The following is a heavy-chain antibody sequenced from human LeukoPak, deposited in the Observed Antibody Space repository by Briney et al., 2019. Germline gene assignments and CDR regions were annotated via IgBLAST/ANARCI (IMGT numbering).Heavy chain of an antibody. CDR1: GFTFNNYW. Sequence: TGGSLRLSCAASGFTFNNYWMHWVRQAPGKGLVRVARIDNDRSSTVYADSVKGRFTISRDNAKNTVYLQMNRLRGEDTALYYCVRGLQGPDYWGQGALVIVSS. J-gene: IGHJ4*02. CDR3: VRGLQGPDY. D-gene: IGHD2-15*01. V-gene: IGHV3-74*01. CDR2: IDNDRSST.